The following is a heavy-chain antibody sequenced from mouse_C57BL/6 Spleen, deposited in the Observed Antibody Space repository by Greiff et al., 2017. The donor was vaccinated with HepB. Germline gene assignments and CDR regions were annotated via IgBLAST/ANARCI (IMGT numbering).Heavy chain of an antibody. J-gene: IGHJ4*01. CDR2: IYPGDGDT. D-gene: IGHD1-1*01. CDR1: GYAFSSYW. V-gene: IGHV1-80*01. CDR3: AIITTASYAMDY. Sequence: QVQLKQSGAELVKPGASVKISCKASGYAFSSYWMNWVKQRPGKGLEWIGQIYPGDGDTNYNGKFKGKATLTADKSSSTAYMQLSSLTSEDSAVYFCAIITTASYAMDYWGQGTSVTVSS.